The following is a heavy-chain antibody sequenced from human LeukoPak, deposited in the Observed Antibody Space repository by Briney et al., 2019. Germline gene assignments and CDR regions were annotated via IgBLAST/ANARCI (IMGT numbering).Heavy chain of an antibody. D-gene: IGHD3-10*01. Sequence: GGSLRLSCAASGFTFGNSWMNWVRQAPGKGLEWVANIKQDESEKYYVDSVKGRFTISRDNAKNSLYLQMNSLRAEDTAVYYCARVQGSGSYSDYWGQGTLVTVSS. CDR1: GFTFGNSW. V-gene: IGHV3-7*01. CDR2: IKQDESEK. J-gene: IGHJ4*02. CDR3: ARVQGSGSYSDY.